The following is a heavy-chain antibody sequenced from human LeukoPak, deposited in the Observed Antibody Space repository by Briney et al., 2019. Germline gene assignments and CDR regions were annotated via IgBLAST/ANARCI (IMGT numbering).Heavy chain of an antibody. D-gene: IGHD5-18*01. CDR1: GGSISSGDYY. CDR3: ARDWDKAYGMDV. CDR2: IYYSGST. J-gene: IGHJ6*02. Sequence: SETLSLTCTVSGGSISSGDYYWSWIRQPPGKGLEWIGYIYYSGSTYYNPSLKSRVTISVDTSKIQFSLKLSSVTAADTAVYFCARDWDKAYGMDVWGQGTTVTVSS. V-gene: IGHV4-30-4*01.